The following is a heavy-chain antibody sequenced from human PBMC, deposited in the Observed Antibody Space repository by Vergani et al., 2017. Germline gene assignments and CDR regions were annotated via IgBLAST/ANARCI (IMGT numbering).Heavy chain of an antibody. J-gene: IGHJ6*02. V-gene: IGHV3-21*01. D-gene: IGHD6-13*01. CDR2: ISSSSSYI. Sequence: EVQLVESGGGLVKPGGSLRLSCAASGFTFSSYSMNWVRQAPGKGLEWVSSISSSSSYIYYADSVKGRFTISRDNAKNSLYLQMNSLRAEDTAVYYCAKAESSSWANYYYYYGMDVWGQGTTVTVSS. CDR1: GFTFSSYS. CDR3: AKAESSSWANYYYYYGMDV.